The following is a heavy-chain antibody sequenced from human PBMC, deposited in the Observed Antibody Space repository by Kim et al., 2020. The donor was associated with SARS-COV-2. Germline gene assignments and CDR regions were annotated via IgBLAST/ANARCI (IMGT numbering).Heavy chain of an antibody. CDR3: AKDRVVGADDY. D-gene: IGHD1-26*01. J-gene: IGHJ4*02. CDR2: T. V-gene: IGHV3-23*01. Sequence: TYYADSVKGRFTISRDNSKNTLYLQMNSLRAEDTAVYYCAKDRVVGADDYWCQGTLVTVSS.